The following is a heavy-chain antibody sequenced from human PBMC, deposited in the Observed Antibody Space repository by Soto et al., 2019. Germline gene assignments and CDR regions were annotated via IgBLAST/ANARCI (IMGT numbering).Heavy chain of an antibody. CDR1: GGSISSYC. CDR2: IYYSGST. D-gene: IGHD6-13*01. CDR3: ARGLGSESWYYYGMDV. J-gene: IGHJ6*02. Sequence: ASETLSLTCTVPGGSISSYCWSWIRQPPGKGLEWIGYIYYSGSTNYNPSLKSRVTISVDTSKNQFSLKLSSVTAADTAVYYCARGLGSESWYYYGMDVWGQGTTVTVSS. V-gene: IGHV4-59*01.